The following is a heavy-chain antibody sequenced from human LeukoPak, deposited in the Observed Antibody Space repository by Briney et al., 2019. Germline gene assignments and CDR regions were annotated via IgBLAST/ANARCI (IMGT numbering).Heavy chain of an antibody. CDR3: AKNILTMTMDYMDV. Sequence: GGSLRLSCAASGFNFRNYGIHWVRQAPGKGLEWVTFIQYDGTKKYYADSVKGRFTISRDNSKNTLYLQMNSLRPEDTALYYCAKNILTMTMDYMDVWGKGTTATVSS. D-gene: IGHD4/OR15-4a*01. CDR2: IQYDGTKK. CDR1: GFNFRNYG. V-gene: IGHV3-30*02. J-gene: IGHJ6*03.